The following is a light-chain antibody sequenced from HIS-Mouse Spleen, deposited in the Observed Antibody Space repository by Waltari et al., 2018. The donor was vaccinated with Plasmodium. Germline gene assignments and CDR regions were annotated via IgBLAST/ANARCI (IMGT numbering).Light chain of an antibody. V-gene: IGLV5-45*03. J-gene: IGLJ3*02. CDR3: MIWHSSAWV. CDR2: YKSDSDK. CDR1: SGINVGTYR. Sequence: QAVLTQPSSLSASPGASASLTCTLRSGINVGTYRIYWYQQKPGSPPQSRLRYKSDSDKQQGSGVPSRFSGSKDASANAGILLISGLQSEDEADYYCMIWHSSAWVFGGGTKLTVL.